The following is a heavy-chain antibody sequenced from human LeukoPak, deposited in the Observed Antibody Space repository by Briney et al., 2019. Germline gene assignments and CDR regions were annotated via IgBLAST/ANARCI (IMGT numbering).Heavy chain of an antibody. CDR3: ARDSGGYSYGTDAFDI. D-gene: IGHD5-18*01. Sequence: SETLSLTCTVSGGSISSGDYYWSWIRQPPGKGLEWIGYIYYSGSTYYNPSLKSRVTISVDTSKNQFSLKLSSVTAADTAVYYCARDSGGYSYGTDAFDIWGQGTMVTVSS. J-gene: IGHJ3*02. CDR1: GGSISSGDYY. CDR2: IYYSGST. V-gene: IGHV4-30-4*01.